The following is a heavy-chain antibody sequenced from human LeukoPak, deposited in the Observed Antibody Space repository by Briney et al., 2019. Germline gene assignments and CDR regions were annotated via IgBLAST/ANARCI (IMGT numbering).Heavy chain of an antibody. J-gene: IGHJ4*02. CDR3: ARGAEGIAASDSSFDY. CDR1: GFTFSSHS. Sequence: GGSLRLSCAASGFTFSSHSMNWVRQAPGKGLEWVSSISTSSSYLHYADSMKGRITISRDNAKKLLYLQVNSLRAEDTAVYYCARGAEGIAASDSSFDYWGQGTLVSVSS. V-gene: IGHV3-21*01. CDR2: ISTSSSYL. D-gene: IGHD6-13*01.